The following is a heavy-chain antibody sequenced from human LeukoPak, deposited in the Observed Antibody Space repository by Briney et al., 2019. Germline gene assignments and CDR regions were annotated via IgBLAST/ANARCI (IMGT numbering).Heavy chain of an antibody. CDR2: ISGSGGST. D-gene: IGHD2-15*01. V-gene: IGHV3-23*01. CDR1: GFTFSSYA. J-gene: IGHJ4*02. CDR3: AKGGSGHSVGGSCYYDY. Sequence: PGGSLRLSCAACGFTFSSYAMSWVRQAPGKGLEWVSAISGSGGSTYYADSEKGRFTISRDNSKNTLYLQMNSLRAEDTAVYYCAKGGSGHSVGGSCYYDYWGQGTLVTVSS.